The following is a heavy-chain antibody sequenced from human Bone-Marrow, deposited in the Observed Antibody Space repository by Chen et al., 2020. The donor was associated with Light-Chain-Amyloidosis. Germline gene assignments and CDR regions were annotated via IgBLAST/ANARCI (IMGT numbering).Heavy chain of an antibody. CDR1: GITFSKYW. CDR3: AREDCSSNNCPFDY. D-gene: IGHD2-2*01. Sequence: EVLLVQSGGGLGQRGGSLRLSCEASGITFSKYWMTWVRQAPGEGLEWVANIKEDGSTRYYADSVKARFTISRDNAKNSLFLQMDSLRAEDTAVYYCAREDCSSNNCPFDYWGQGILVTVSS. V-gene: IGHV3-7*01. CDR2: IKEDGSTR. J-gene: IGHJ4*02.